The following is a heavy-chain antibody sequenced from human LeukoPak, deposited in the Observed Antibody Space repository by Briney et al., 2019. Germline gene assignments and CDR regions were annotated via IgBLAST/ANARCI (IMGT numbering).Heavy chain of an antibody. CDR1: GGSFSGYY. Sequence: SETLSLTCAVYGGSFSGYYWGWIRQPPGKGLEWIGEINHSGSTNYNPSLKSRVTISVDTSKNQFSLKLSSVTAADTAVYYCARVRGGNQRNWFDPWGQGTLVTVSS. D-gene: IGHD1-14*01. CDR3: ARVRGGNQRNWFDP. V-gene: IGHV4-34*01. CDR2: INHSGST. J-gene: IGHJ5*02.